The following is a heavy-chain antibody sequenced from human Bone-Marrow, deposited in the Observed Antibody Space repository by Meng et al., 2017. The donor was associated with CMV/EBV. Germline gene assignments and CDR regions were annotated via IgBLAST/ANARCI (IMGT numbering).Heavy chain of an antibody. J-gene: IGHJ4*02. CDR1: GFNFDEYA. Sequence: GGSLRLSCAASGFNFDEYAMNWVRQAPGKGLEWMGFIRSRAYGGTPEYAASVKGRFTISRDDSKSIAYLQINSLKTEDTAMFYCTRSYTTSRDYYFDYWGQGKLVNVAS. V-gene: IGHV3-49*04. CDR2: IRSRAYGGTP. CDR3: TRSYTTSRDYYFDY. D-gene: IGHD3-16*02.